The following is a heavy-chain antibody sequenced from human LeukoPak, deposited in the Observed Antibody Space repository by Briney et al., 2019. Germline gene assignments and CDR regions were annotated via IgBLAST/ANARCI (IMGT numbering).Heavy chain of an antibody. Sequence: GGSLRLSCAGSGFTFSAYAMSWVRQAPGKGLEWVSAISDSGGGTNYADSVKGRFIISRDNSKKTLYLQMNSLRAEDTAVYYCAREGIAAADPYYYYYMDVWGKGTTVTVSS. CDR1: GFTFSAYA. CDR2: ISDSGGGT. D-gene: IGHD6-13*01. J-gene: IGHJ6*03. V-gene: IGHV3-23*01. CDR3: AREGIAAADPYYYYYMDV.